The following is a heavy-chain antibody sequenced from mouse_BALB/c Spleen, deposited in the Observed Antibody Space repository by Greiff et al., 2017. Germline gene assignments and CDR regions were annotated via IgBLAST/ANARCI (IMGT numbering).Heavy chain of an antibody. CDR3: ASYYGNYVTMDY. D-gene: IGHD2-1*01. V-gene: IGHV14-3*02. CDR2: IDPANGNT. J-gene: IGHJ4*01. CDR1: GFNIKDTY. Sequence: VQLQQSGAELVKPGASVKLSCTASGFNIKDTYMHWVKQRPEQGLEWIGRIDPANGNTKYDPKFQGKATITADTSSNTAYLQLSSLTSEDTAVYYCASYYGNYVTMDYWGQGTSVTVSS.